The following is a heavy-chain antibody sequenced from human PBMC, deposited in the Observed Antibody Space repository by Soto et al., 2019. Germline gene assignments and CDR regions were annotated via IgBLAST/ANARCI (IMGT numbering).Heavy chain of an antibody. V-gene: IGHV3-23*01. D-gene: IGHD3-3*01. J-gene: IGHJ4*02. CDR2: ISGSGGST. CDR3: AMGVYYDFWSGYDGGY. CDR1: GFTFSSYA. Sequence: GGSLRLSCAASGFTFSSYAMSWVRQAPGKGLEWVSAISGSGGSTYYADSVKGRFTISRDNSKNTLYLQMNSLRAEDTAVYYCAMGVYYDFWSGYDGGYWGQGTLVTVSS.